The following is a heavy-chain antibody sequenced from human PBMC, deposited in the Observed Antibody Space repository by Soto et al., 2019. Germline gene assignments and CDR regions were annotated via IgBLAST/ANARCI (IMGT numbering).Heavy chain of an antibody. CDR3: ARGGSGSYFWYFDL. CDR2: ISSTDRYI. D-gene: IGHD1-26*01. J-gene: IGHJ2*01. Sequence: GGSLRLSCAASGFTFSGYSMNWVRQAPGKGLEWVSSISSTDRYIYYADSVKGRFTISRDNAKNSLYLQMNSLRAEDTAVYYCARGGSGSYFWYFDLWGRGTLVTVSS. CDR1: GFTFSGYS. V-gene: IGHV3-21*01.